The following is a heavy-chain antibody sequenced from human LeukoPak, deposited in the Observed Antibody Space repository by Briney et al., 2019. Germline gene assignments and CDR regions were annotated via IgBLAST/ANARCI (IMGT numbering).Heavy chain of an antibody. J-gene: IGHJ5*02. D-gene: IGHD5/OR15-5a*01. CDR1: GGSITSGTFY. CDR2: IHASGST. CDR3: ARVGILSTGDYFDP. V-gene: IGHV4-39*07. Sequence: SETLSLTCSVSGGSITSGTFYWGWTRQPPGKALEWIGTIHASGSTYYNPSLQSRVTISVDTSKNQFSLKLSSVTAADTAVYYCARVGILSTGDYFDPWGQGTLVTVSS.